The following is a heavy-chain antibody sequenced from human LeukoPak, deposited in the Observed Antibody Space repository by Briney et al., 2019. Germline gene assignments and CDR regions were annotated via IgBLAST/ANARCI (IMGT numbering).Heavy chain of an antibody. CDR3: ARSSGYYRYFQH. V-gene: IGHV4-59*12. CDR1: GGSISSYY. CDR2: IYYSGTT. Sequence: SETLSLTCTVSGGSISSYYWSWIRQPPGKGLEWIGHIYYSGTTKYNPSLKSRFTISVDTSKSQFSLKLSSVTAADTAVYYCARSSGYYRYFQHWGQGTLVTVSS. D-gene: IGHD3-22*01. J-gene: IGHJ1*01.